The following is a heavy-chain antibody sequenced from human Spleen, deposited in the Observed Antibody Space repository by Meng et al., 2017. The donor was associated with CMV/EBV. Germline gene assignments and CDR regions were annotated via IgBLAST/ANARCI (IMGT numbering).Heavy chain of an antibody. V-gene: IGHV3-30*02. D-gene: IGHD2-2*01. J-gene: IGHJ4*02. CDR1: GFTLSSYG. CDR3: ARVQYQLLFILFQNWNFPIDY. CDR2: IYYDGSSE. Sequence: GESLKISCAASGFTLSSYGMHWVRQAPGKGLEWVAFIYYDGSSEYYADSVKGRFTISRDNPKNTLYLQMNSLRAEDTAVYYCARVQYQLLFILFQNWNFPIDYWGQGTLVTVSS.